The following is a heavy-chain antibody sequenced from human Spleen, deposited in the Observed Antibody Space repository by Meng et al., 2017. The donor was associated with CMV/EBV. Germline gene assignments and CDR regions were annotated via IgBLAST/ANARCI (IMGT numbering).Heavy chain of an antibody. D-gene: IGHD2-21*01. CDR3: ARADGGGDFDY. CDR1: GYSFTSYW. J-gene: IGHJ4*02. Sequence: SCKGSGYSFTSYWIGWVRQVPGKGLEWMGIVCPGDSDTRYSPSLQGQVTISADKSITTAYLQWSSLKASDTAMYYCARADGGGDFDYWGQGTLVTVSS. V-gene: IGHV5-51*01. CDR2: VCPGDSDT.